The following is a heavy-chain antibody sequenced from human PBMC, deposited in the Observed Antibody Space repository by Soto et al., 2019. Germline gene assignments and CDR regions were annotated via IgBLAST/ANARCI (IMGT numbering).Heavy chain of an antibody. CDR1: GFTFSSYA. V-gene: IGHV3-23*01. D-gene: IGHD3-22*01. Sequence: GGSLRLSCAASGFTFSSYAMSWVRQAPGKGLEWVSAISGSGGSTYYADSVKGRFTISRDSSKNTLYLQMNSLRAGDTAVYYCAKRRYYYDSSGYDYWGQGTLVTV. CDR2: ISGSGGST. CDR3: AKRRYYYDSSGYDY. J-gene: IGHJ4*02.